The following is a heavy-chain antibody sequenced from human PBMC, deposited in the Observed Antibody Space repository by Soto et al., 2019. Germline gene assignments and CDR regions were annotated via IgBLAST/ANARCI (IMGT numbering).Heavy chain of an antibody. Sequence: GGSLRLSCAASGFTFSSYGMHWVRQAPGKGLEWVAVISYDGSNKYYADSVKGRFTISRDNSKNTLYLQMNSLRAEDTAVYYCAKTRYCISTSCSNLFDYWGQGTLVTVSS. V-gene: IGHV3-30*18. CDR2: ISYDGSNK. J-gene: IGHJ4*02. CDR3: AKTRYCISTSCSNLFDY. D-gene: IGHD2-2*01. CDR1: GFTFSSYG.